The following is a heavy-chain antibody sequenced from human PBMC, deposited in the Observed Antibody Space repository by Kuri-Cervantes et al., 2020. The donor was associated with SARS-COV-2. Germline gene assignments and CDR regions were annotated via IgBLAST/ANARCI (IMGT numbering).Heavy chain of an antibody. Sequence: LRLSCALSGDSVSHNLGAWNWIRQSPERGLEWLGRTYYRSKWYNDYATSVQSRISINPDTSKNQFSLHLKSVTPEDTAVYYSAREVYCNGGSCYGDNWFDPWGQGTLVTVSS. CDR1: GDSVSHNLGA. D-gene: IGHD2-15*01. V-gene: IGHV6-1*01. CDR3: AREVYCNGGSCYGDNWFDP. CDR2: TYYRSKWYN. J-gene: IGHJ5*02.